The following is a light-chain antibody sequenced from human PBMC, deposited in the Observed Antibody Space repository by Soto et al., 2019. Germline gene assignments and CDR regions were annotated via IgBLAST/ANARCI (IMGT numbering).Light chain of an antibody. V-gene: IGLV6-57*04. J-gene: IGLJ3*02. CDR2: EDN. CDR1: SGNIATNY. CDR3: QSYDSSIPWV. Sequence: LTQPHSVSESPGKTVTISCTRSSGNIATNYVQWFQQRPGSAPTTVIYEDNQRPSGVPDRFSGSIDSSSNSASLTISGLKTEDEADYYCQSYDSSIPWVFGGGTKVTVL.